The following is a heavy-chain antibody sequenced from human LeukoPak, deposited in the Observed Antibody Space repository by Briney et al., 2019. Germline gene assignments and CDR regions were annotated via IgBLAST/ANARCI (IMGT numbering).Heavy chain of an antibody. CDR3: ARYRGYSYGYYAFDI. CDR1: GYTFTSYD. V-gene: IGHV1-8*01. Sequence: WASVKVSCRASGYTFTSYDINWVRQATGQGLEWMGWMNPNSGNTGYAQKFQGRVTMTRNTSISTAYMELSSLRSEDTAVYYCARYRGYSYGYYAFDIWGQGTMVTVSS. J-gene: IGHJ3*02. D-gene: IGHD5-18*01. CDR2: MNPNSGNT.